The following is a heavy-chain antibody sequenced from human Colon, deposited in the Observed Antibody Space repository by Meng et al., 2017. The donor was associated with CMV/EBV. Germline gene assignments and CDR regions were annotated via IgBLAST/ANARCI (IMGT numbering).Heavy chain of an antibody. Sequence: GGPLRLSCAASGFTSSAYTMSWVRQAPGKGPEWVSAIRGSGDKTSYADPVTGRFSISRDNSKNTLFLQMNGLRAENTAIYYCAPVGGWGTGTPTTLITWGQGTLVTVSS. CDR1: GFTSSAYT. CDR3: APVGGWGTGTPTTLIT. CDR2: IRGSGDKT. V-gene: IGHV3-23*01. D-gene: IGHD4-17*01. J-gene: IGHJ5*02.